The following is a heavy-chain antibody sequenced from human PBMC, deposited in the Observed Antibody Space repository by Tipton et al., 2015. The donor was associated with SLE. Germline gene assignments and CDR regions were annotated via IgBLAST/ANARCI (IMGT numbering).Heavy chain of an antibody. Sequence: LRLSCAVYGGSFSGYYWSWIRQPPGKGLEWIGEINRSGSTNYNPSLKSRVTISVDTSKNQFSLKLSSVTAADTAVYYCARRDSTMGAFDYWGQGNLVIVSS. CDR3: ARRDSTMGAFDY. CDR1: GGSFSGYY. J-gene: IGHJ4*02. D-gene: IGHD2-2*01. V-gene: IGHV4-34*01. CDR2: INRSGST.